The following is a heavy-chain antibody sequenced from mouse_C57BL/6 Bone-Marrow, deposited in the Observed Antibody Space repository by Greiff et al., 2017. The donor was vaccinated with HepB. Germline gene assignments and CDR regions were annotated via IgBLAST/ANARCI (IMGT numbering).Heavy chain of an antibody. CDR1: GYTFTSYW. Sequence: QVQLQQPGAELVMPGASVKLSCKASGYTFTSYWMHWVKQRPGQGLEWIGEIDPSDSYTNYNQKFKGKSTLTVDKSSSTAYMQRSSLTSEDSAVYYCARPRRGAFGYWGQGTTLTVSS. V-gene: IGHV1-69*01. J-gene: IGHJ2*01. CDR3: ARPRRGAFGY. CDR2: IDPSDSYT. D-gene: IGHD3-1*01.